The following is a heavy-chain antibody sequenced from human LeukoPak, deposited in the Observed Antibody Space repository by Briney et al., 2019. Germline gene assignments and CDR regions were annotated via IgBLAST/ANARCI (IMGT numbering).Heavy chain of an antibody. V-gene: IGHV1-69*05. J-gene: IGHJ3*02. CDR2: IIPIFGTA. CDR3: ARTDGVPLIVVGAFDAFDI. D-gene: IGHD2-21*01. Sequence: SVKVSCKASGGTFSSYAISWVRQAPGQGLEWMGGIIPIFGTANYAQKFQGRVTITTDESTSTAYMELSSLRSEDTAVYYCARTDGVPLIVVGAFDAFDIWGQGTMVTVSS. CDR1: GGTFSSYA.